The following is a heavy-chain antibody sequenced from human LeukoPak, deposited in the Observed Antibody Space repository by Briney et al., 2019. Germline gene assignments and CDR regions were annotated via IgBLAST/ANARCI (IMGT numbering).Heavy chain of an antibody. Sequence: PGGSLRLSCAASGFTFNRYWMSWVRQAPGKELQWVANIKQDGSAKYYVDSVKGRFTISRDNAKNSLYLQMNSLRAEDTALYYCAKGTAGIAAAGTFGYWGQGTLVTVSS. D-gene: IGHD6-13*01. CDR1: GFTFNRYW. CDR3: AKGTAGIAAAGTFGY. CDR2: IKQDGSAK. V-gene: IGHV3-7*03. J-gene: IGHJ4*02.